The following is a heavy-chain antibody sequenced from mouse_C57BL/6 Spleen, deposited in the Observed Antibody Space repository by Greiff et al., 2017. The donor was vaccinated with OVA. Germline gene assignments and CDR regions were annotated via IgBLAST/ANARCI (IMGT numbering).Heavy chain of an antibody. Sequence: VKLQQSGAELVRPGTSVKVSCKASGYAFTNYLIEWVKQRPGQGLEWIGVINPGSGGTNYNEKFKGKATLTADKSSSTAYMQLSSLTSEDSAVYFCARGELSDWYFDVWGTGTTVTVSS. D-gene: IGHD1-1*02. J-gene: IGHJ1*03. CDR2: INPGSGGT. V-gene: IGHV1-54*01. CDR3: ARGELSDWYFDV. CDR1: GYAFTNYL.